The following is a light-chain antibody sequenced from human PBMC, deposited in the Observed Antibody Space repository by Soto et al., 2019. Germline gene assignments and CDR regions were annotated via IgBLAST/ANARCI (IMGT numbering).Light chain of an antibody. V-gene: IGKV1-33*01. CDR2: DAS. CDR3: QQRSNWPIT. CDR1: QNITNN. Sequence: DIQMTQSPSSLSASIGDRVTITCQASQNITNNLSWYQQKPGKAPNLLIYDASNRATGIPARFSGSGSGTDFTLTISSLEPEDFAVYYCQQRSNWPITFGQGTKVDIK. J-gene: IGKJ1*01.